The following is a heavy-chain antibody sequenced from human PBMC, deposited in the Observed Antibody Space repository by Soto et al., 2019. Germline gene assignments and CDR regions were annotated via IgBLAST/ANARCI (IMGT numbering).Heavy chain of an antibody. J-gene: IGHJ5*02. Sequence: ASVKVSCKASGGTFSSYAISWVRQAPGQGLEWMGGIIPIFGTANYAQKFQGRVTITADESTSTAYMELSSLRSEDTAVYYCARTYCTNGVCYWYNWFDPWGQGTLVTVSS. CDR1: GGTFSSYA. V-gene: IGHV1-69*13. CDR3: ARTYCTNGVCYWYNWFDP. CDR2: IIPIFGTA. D-gene: IGHD2-8*01.